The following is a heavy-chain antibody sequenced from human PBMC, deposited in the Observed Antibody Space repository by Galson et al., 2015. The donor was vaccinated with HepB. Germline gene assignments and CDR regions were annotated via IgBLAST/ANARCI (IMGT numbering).Heavy chain of an antibody. CDR2: FDPEDGET. CDR3: ARDQIRWGGMDV. D-gene: IGHD4-23*01. CDR1: GYTLTELS. Sequence: SVKVSCKVSGYTLTELSMHWVRQAPGKGLEWMGGFDPEDGETIYAQKFQGRVTMTEDTSTDTAYMELSSLRAEDTAVYYCARDQIRWGGMDVWGQGTTVTVSS. V-gene: IGHV1-24*01. J-gene: IGHJ6*02.